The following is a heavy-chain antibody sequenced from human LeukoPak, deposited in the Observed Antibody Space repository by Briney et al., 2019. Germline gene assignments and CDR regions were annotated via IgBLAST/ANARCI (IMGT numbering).Heavy chain of an antibody. D-gene: IGHD3-10*01. Sequence: PGGSLRLSCAASGFTFSSYWMSWVRQAPGKGLEGVANIKKDGSEKYYVDSLKGRITISRDNAKDSVYLQMNSLRAEDTAVYYCAKMQTMVKIGGNDYWGQGTLVTVSS. CDR3: AKMQTMVKIGGNDY. V-gene: IGHV3-7*03. CDR2: IKKDGSEK. J-gene: IGHJ4*02. CDR1: GFTFSSYW.